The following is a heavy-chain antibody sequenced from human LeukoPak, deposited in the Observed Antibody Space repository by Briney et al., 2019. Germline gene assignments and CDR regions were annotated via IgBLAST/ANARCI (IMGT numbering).Heavy chain of an antibody. CDR1: GFTFSTYA. CDR3: ARTGSSRFDY. D-gene: IGHD1-26*01. J-gene: IGHJ4*02. Sequence: QPGGSLRLSCAASGFTFSTYAMSWVRQAPGKGLEWVSAISGSAGSTNYADSVKGRFTISRDNFKNTLYLQMNSLRVEDTAVYYCARTGSSRFDYWGQGTLVTVSS. V-gene: IGHV3-23*01. CDR2: ISGSAGST.